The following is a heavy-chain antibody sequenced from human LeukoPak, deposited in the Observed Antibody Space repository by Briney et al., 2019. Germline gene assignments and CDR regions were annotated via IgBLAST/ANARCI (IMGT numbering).Heavy chain of an antibody. D-gene: IGHD6-6*01. CDR2: ISAYNGNT. CDR1: GYTFTSYG. CDR3: AREPLAAREGEEGNWLDP. J-gene: IGHJ5*02. Sequence: ASVKVSCKASGYTFTSYGISWVRQAPGQGLEWMGWISAYNGNTNYAQKLQGRVTMTTDTSTSTAYMELSRLRSDDTAVYYCAREPLAAREGEEGNWLDPWGQGTLVTVSS. V-gene: IGHV1-18*01.